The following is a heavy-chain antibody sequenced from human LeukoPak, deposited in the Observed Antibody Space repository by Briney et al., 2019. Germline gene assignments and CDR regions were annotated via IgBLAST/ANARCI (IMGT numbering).Heavy chain of an antibody. V-gene: IGHV3-30*04. J-gene: IGHJ1*01. CDR2: ISYDGSNK. Sequence: GGSLRLSCAASGFTFSSYAMHWVCQAPGKGLEWVAVISYDGSNKYYADSVKGRFTISRDNSKNTLYLQMNSLRAEDTAVYYCAKETSGWLYLGYFQHWGQGTLVTVSS. D-gene: IGHD6-13*01. CDR3: AKETSGWLYLGYFQH. CDR1: GFTFSSYA.